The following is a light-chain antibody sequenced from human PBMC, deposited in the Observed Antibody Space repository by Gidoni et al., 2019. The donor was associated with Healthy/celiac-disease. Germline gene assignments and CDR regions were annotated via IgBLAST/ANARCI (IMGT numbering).Light chain of an antibody. J-gene: IGLJ3*02. CDR3: CSYAGSSTWV. Sequence: QSALTQPASVSGYPGRSITISCTGTSSDVGRYNLVSWYLLHPGKAPNLMIYEVSNRPSGVSNRFSGSKSGNTASLTISGLQAEGEADYYCCSYAGSSTWVFGGGTKLTVL. CDR1: SSDVGRYNL. CDR2: EVS. V-gene: IGLV2-23*02.